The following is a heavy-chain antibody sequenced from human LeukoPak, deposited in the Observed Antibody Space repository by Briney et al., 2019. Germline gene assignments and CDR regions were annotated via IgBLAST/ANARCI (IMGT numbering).Heavy chain of an antibody. V-gene: IGHV3-9*03. D-gene: IGHD3-10*01. CDR3: AKADGSGTHPDY. CDR1: GFTFDDYA. Sequence: PGGSLRLSCAASGFTFDDYAMHWVGQAPGKGLEGVSGISWNSGSIGYADSVKGRFTISRDNAKNSLYLQMSSLRAQDMALYYCAKADGSGTHPDYWGQGTLVTVSS. J-gene: IGHJ4*02. CDR2: ISWNSGSI.